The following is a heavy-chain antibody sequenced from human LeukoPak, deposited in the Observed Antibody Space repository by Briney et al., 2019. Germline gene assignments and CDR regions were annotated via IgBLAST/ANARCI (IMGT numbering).Heavy chain of an antibody. CDR2: IYYSGST. V-gene: IGHV4-39*01. CDR1: GGSISSSSYY. Sequence: PSESLSLTCTVSGGSISSSSYYWGWLRQPPGKGLEWIGSIYYSGSTYYNPSLKSRVTISVDTSKTQFSLKLSSVTAADTAVYYCARQKGYSSGPGKIWGQGTLVTVSS. D-gene: IGHD6-19*01. CDR3: ARQKGYSSGPGKI. J-gene: IGHJ4*02.